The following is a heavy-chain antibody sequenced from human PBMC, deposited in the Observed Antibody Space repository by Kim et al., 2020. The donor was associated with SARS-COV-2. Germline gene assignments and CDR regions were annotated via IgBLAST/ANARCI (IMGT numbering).Heavy chain of an antibody. V-gene: IGHV1-2*06. Sequence: ASVKVSCKASGYTFTGYYMHWVRQAPGQGLEWMGRINPNSGGTNYAQKFQGRVTMTRDTSISTAYMELSRLRSDDTAVYYCARATVTPPTKRYNWFDPWGQGTLVTVSS. J-gene: IGHJ5*02. CDR3: ARATVTPPTKRYNWFDP. CDR1: GYTFTGYY. CDR2: INPNSGGT. D-gene: IGHD4-17*01.